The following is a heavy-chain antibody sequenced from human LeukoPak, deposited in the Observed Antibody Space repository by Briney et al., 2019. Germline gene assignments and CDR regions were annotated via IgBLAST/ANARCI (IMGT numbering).Heavy chain of an antibody. J-gene: IGHJ3*02. D-gene: IGHD3-22*01. CDR3: ARDIYYDSSGYYYDQDAFDI. Sequence: ASVKVSCKASGYTFTGYYMHWVRQAPGQGLEWMGWINPNSGGTNYAQKFQGRVTMTRDTSTSTAYMELSRLRSDDTAVYYCARDIYYDSSGYYYDQDAFDIWGQGTMVTVSS. CDR2: INPNSGGT. CDR1: GYTFTGYY. V-gene: IGHV1-2*02.